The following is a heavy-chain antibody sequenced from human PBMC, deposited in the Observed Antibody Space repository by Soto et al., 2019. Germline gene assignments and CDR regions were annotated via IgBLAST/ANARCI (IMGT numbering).Heavy chain of an antibody. CDR3: ARASRGSSETRDYFYPLGFDS. V-gene: IGHV4-31*03. CDR1: GASISSEPVY. CDR2: FFHTGST. D-gene: IGHD3-10*01. J-gene: IGHJ4*01. Sequence: SDTLSLTCTVSGASISSEPVYWSWFRRFPGKGLEWVGYFFHTGSTSPNPSLRGRVAIFVDTSKNQFSLRLSSVTAADTAVYYCARASRGSSETRDYFYPLGFDSWSQGTLVTVSS.